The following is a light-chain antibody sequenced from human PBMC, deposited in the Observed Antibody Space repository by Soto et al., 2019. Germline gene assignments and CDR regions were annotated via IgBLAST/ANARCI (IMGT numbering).Light chain of an antibody. CDR1: QSIRNW. CDR2: DAS. V-gene: IGKV1-5*01. Sequence: DIQMTQSPSTLSASVGDRVTITCRASQSIRNWLAWYQQKPGKAPKLLIYDASTLQGGVPSRFSGVGSGTEFTLTISSLQPDDFATYYCQQYHTWPWTFGQGTKVDIK. J-gene: IGKJ1*01. CDR3: QQYHTWPWT.